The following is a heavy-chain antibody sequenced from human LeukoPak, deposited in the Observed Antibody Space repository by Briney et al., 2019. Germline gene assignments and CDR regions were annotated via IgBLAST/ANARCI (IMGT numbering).Heavy chain of an antibody. V-gene: IGHV1-2*02. D-gene: IGHD3-9*01. CDR3: ARDYRYYDISDY. Sequence: ASVKVSCKASGYTFTGYYMHWVRQAPGQGLEWMGWINPNSGDTKIAHKFQGRVTMTRDTSISTAYMELSRLTSDDTAVYYCARDYRYYDISDYWGQGTLVTVSS. CDR1: GYTFTGYY. CDR2: INPNSGDT. J-gene: IGHJ4*02.